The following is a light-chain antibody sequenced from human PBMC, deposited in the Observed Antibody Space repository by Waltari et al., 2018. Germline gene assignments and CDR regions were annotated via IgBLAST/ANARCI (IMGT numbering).Light chain of an antibody. V-gene: IGLV2-11*01. Sequence: QAALTQPPSMSGSPGQSVTISCTGTSSDIGGYKRVSWYQQHPGKAPKLMIYEVNQRPSGVSDRFSGSKSGNTASLTISWLQAEDEADYYCSSFAASNTFIFGGGTRLTVL. CDR3: SSFAASNTFI. J-gene: IGLJ2*01. CDR2: EVN. CDR1: SSDIGGYKR.